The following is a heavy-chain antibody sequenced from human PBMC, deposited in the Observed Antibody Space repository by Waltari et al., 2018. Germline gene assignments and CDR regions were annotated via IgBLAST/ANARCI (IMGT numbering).Heavy chain of an antibody. Sequence: EVQLLESGGGLVQPGGSLRLSCSASGFTFSSYSMSWVRQAPGKGLGLVSAIRGGDGTTYYADSVKGRFTISRDNSRNTLYLQMNSLRAEDTAIYYCASHVDSAPWGQGTLVTVSS. CDR1: GFTFSSYS. J-gene: IGHJ4*02. V-gene: IGHV3-23*01. D-gene: IGHD5-18*01. CDR3: ASHVDSAP. CDR2: IRGGDGTT.